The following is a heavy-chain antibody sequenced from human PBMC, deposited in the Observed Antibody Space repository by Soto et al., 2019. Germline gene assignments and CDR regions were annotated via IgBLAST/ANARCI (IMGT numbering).Heavy chain of an antibody. D-gene: IGHD1-26*01. V-gene: IGHV1-8*01. Sequence: GASVKVSCKASGYTFTSYDINWVRQATGQGLEWMGWMNPNSGNTGYAQKLQGRVTMTTDTSTSTAYMELRSLRSDDTAVYYCARDSGSYYGPVVVDYWGQGTLVTVSS. CDR3: ARDSGSYYGPVVVDY. J-gene: IGHJ4*02. CDR1: GYTFTSYD. CDR2: MNPNSGNT.